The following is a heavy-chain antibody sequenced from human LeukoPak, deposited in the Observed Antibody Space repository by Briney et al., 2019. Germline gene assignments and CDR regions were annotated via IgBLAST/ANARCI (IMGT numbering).Heavy chain of an antibody. V-gene: IGHV4-34*01. D-gene: IGHD3-10*01. CDR2: INHSGST. Sequence: PSETLSLTCAVYGGSLSGYYWSWIRQPPGKGLEWIGEINHSGSTNYNPSLKSRVTISVDTSKNQFSLKLSSVTAADTAVYYCARESYGSGSYYPSSYYFDYWGQGTLVTVSS. CDR3: ARESYGSGSYYPSSYYFDY. CDR1: GGSLSGYY. J-gene: IGHJ4*02.